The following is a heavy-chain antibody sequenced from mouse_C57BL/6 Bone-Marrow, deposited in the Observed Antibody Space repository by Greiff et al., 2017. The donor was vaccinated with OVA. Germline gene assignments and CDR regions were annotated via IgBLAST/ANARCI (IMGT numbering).Heavy chain of an antibody. V-gene: IGHV1-63*01. Sequence: QVQLQQSGAELVRPGTSVKMSCKASGYTFTNYWIGWAKQRPGHGLEWIGDIYPGGGYTNYNGKFKGKATLTADKSSSTAYMQLSSLTSEDSAVYFCARSYYYGSSYVWYFDVWGTGTTVTVSS. J-gene: IGHJ1*03. CDR3: ARSYYYGSSYVWYFDV. D-gene: IGHD1-1*01. CDR1: GYTFTNYW. CDR2: IYPGGGYT.